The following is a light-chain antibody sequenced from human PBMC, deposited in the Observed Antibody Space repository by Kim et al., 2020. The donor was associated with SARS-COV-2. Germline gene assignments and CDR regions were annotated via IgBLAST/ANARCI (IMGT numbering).Light chain of an antibody. J-gene: IGLJ1*01. CDR3: SSYTGSSTV. CDR2: DVS. V-gene: IGLV2-14*03. CDR1: SSDVGAYNY. Sequence: PGQAISISCTGTSSDVGAYNYVSWFQQYPGKAPKLMIYDVSNRPSGVSHRFSGSKSGNSASLTISGLQAEDEADYYCSSYTGSSTVFGTGTKVTVL.